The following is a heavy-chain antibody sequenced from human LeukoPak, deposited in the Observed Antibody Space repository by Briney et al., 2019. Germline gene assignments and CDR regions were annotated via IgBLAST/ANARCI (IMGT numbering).Heavy chain of an antibody. V-gene: IGHV3-7*01. CDR2: IKPNGRET. Sequence: PGGSLRLSRAAPGFTSSSYWMNWVRQAPGKGLEWVADIKPNGRETYYVDSVKGRFTISRDNAKSSLYLQMNSLRAEDTAVYYCARDYNLGQGTLVTVSS. CDR1: GFTSSSYW. J-gene: IGHJ4*02. CDR3: ARDYN.